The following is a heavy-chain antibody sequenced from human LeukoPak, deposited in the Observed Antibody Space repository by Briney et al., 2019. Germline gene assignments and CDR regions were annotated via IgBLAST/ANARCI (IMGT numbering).Heavy chain of an antibody. D-gene: IGHD3-10*01. V-gene: IGHV3-11*01. Sequence: GGSLTLSCAVSGFTFSDYYMSWLRQAPGKGLQWVSYISSIGSTIYYADSVKGRFTISRDNAKNSLYLQMNSLRAEDTAVYYCARDWDYGSGSYYNGYFDYWGQGTLVTVSS. CDR3: ARDWDYGSGSYYNGYFDY. CDR1: GFTFSDYY. J-gene: IGHJ4*02. CDR2: ISSIGSTI.